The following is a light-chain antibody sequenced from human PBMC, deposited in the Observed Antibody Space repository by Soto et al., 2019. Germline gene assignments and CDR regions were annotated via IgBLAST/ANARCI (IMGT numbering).Light chain of an antibody. CDR1: QSVSSY. Sequence: EIVLTQSPATLSLSPGERATLSCRASQSVSSYLAWYQQKPGQAPRLLIYGASSRAPGIPDRFSGSGSGTDFTLTVSRLEPEDFAVFYCQQYGSSPPTFGQGTKLEI. J-gene: IGKJ2*01. V-gene: IGKV3-20*01. CDR3: QQYGSSPPT. CDR2: GAS.